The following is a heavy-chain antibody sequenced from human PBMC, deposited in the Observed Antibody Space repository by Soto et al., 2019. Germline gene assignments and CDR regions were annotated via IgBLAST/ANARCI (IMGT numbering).Heavy chain of an antibody. CDR2: RYYRSKWYY. CDR1: GDSVSSNSAG. V-gene: IGHV6-1*01. Sequence: PLQTLSLNCAITGDSVSSNSAGWSWVRQSPSRGLEWLGSRYYRSKWYYEYAVSVRGRITINPETSKKQYSLQLNSVTPDDTAVYFGARGEQYSLRIFDXWGQVSPVTGSX. J-gene: IGHJ4*01. CDR3: ARGEQYSLRIFDX. D-gene: IGHD5-12*01.